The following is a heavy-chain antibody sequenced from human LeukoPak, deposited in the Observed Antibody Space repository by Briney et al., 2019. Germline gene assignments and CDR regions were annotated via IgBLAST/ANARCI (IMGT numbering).Heavy chain of an antibody. Sequence: ASVKVSCKVSGYTLTELSMRWVRQAPGKGLEWMGGFDPEDGETIYAQKFQGRVTMTEDTSTDTAYMELSSLRSEDTAVYYCATGAAVAGTFSYYYGMDVWGQGTTVTVSS. CDR1: GYTLTELS. CDR2: FDPEDGET. D-gene: IGHD6-19*01. J-gene: IGHJ6*02. V-gene: IGHV1-24*01. CDR3: ATGAAVAGTFSYYYGMDV.